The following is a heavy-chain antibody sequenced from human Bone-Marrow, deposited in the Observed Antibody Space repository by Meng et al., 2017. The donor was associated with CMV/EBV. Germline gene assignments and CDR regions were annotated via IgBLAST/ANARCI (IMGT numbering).Heavy chain of an antibody. CDR1: GYTFTAHY. CDR2: IHPHSGNT. V-gene: IGHV1-8*02. Sequence: ASVKVSCKASGYTFTAHYFHWVRQAPGQGLEWMGWIHPHSGNTGYAQKFQGRVTMTRNTSISTAYMELSSLRSEDTAVYYCAAAAGSPLNYWGQGTLVTVSS. CDR3: AAAAGSPLNY. J-gene: IGHJ4*02. D-gene: IGHD6-13*01.